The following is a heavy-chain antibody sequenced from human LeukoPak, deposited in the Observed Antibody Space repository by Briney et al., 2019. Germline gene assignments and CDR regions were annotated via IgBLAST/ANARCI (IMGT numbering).Heavy chain of an antibody. CDR2: IIPIFGTA. J-gene: IGHJ4*02. D-gene: IGHD4/OR15-4a*01. Sequence: GSSVKVSCKASGGTFSSYAISWVRQAPGQGLEWMGRIIPIFGTANYAQKFQGRVTITTDESTSTAYVELSSLRSEGTAVYYCALIHYGGPTYFDYWGQGTLVTVSS. CDR1: GGTFSSYA. V-gene: IGHV1-69*05. CDR3: ALIHYGGPTYFDY.